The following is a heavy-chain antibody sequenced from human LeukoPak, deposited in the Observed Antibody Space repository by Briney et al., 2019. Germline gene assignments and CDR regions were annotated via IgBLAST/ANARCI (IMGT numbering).Heavy chain of an antibody. D-gene: IGHD6-19*01. CDR2: ISGSGGST. V-gene: IGHV3-23*01. CDR1: GFTFSSYD. J-gene: IGHJ4*02. CDR3: ARVGSGWKPFDY. Sequence: GGSLRLSCAASGFTFSSYDMGWVRQAPGKGLEWVSAISGSGGSTYYAASVKGRFTISTDHAKNTLYLQMNRLRAEDTAVYYCARVGSGWKPFDYWGQGTLVTVSS.